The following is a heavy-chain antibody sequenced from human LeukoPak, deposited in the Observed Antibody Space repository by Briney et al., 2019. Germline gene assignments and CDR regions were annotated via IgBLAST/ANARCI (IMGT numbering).Heavy chain of an antibody. V-gene: IGHV1-69*05. CDR1: GGTFSSYA. J-gene: IGHJ5*02. CDR3: ARGGEYQLHAGGWFDP. D-gene: IGHD2-2*01. CDR2: IIPIFGTA. Sequence: SVKVSCKASGGTFSSYAISWVRQAPGRGLEWMGGIIPIFGTANYAQKFQGRVTITTDESTSTAYMELSSLRSEDTAVYYCARGGEYQLHAGGWFDPWGQGTLVTVSS.